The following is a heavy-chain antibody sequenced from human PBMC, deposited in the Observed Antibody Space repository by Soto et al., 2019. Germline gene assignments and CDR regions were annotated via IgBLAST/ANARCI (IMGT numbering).Heavy chain of an antibody. J-gene: IGHJ6*03. V-gene: IGHV3-7*01. D-gene: IGHD3-3*01. CDR3: ARRVFLEPYYYYYYMDV. Sequence: GGSLRLSCAASGFTFSSYWMSWVRQAPGKGLEWVANIKQDGSEKYYVDSVKGRFTISRDNAKNSLYLQMNSLRAEDTAVYYCARRVFLEPYYYYYYMDVWGKGTTVTVSS. CDR1: GFTFSSYW. CDR2: IKQDGSEK.